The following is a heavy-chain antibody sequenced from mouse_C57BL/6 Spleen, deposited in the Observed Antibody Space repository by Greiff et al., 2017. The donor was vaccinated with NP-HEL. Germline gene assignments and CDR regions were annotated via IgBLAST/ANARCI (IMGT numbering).Heavy chain of an antibody. D-gene: IGHD2-1*01. CDR2: INPNNGGT. Sequence: EVQLQQSGPELVKPGASVKMSCKASGYTFTDYNMHWVKQSHGKSLEWIGYINPNNGGTSYNQKFKGKATLTVNKSSSTAYMELRSLTSEDSAVYYCARGAGKGDYYAMDYWGQGTSVTVSS. CDR3: ARGAGKGDYYAMDY. V-gene: IGHV1-22*01. J-gene: IGHJ4*01. CDR1: GYTFTDYN.